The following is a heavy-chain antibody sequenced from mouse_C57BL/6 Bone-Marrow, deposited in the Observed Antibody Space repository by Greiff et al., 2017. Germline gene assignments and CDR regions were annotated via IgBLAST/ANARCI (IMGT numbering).Heavy chain of an antibody. D-gene: IGHD1-1*01. CDR2: VWRGGSP. V-gene: IGHV2-5*01. CDR3: AKSITTGPFAY. Sequence: QVQLQQSGPGLVQPSQSLSITCTVSGFSLTRYGVHWVRQSPGKGLEWLGVVWRGGSPDFDAAFMSRLGITKVNSKSQVFFKMNSLQADDTAIYCCAKSITTGPFAYWGQETLVTVAA. J-gene: IGHJ3*01. CDR1: GFSLTRYG.